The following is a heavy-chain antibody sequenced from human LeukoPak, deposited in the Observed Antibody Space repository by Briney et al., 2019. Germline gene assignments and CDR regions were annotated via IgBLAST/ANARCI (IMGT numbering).Heavy chain of an antibody. CDR2: INQDGSEE. D-gene: IGHD6-19*01. J-gene: IGHJ4*02. V-gene: IGHV3-7*01. Sequence: GGSLRLSCAASGFPFSSHWVSWFRQSPGKGLEWVAHINQDGSEEYYVDSVKGRFTISRDNARNSQFLQMNSLRTEDTAVYYCASGGGWVFFNWGQGTLVTVSS. CDR3: ASGGGWVFFN. CDR1: GFPFSSHW.